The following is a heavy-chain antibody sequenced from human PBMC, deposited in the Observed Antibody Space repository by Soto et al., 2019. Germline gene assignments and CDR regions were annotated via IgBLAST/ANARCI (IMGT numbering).Heavy chain of an antibody. D-gene: IGHD4-17*01. V-gene: IGHV4-59*08. J-gene: IGHJ4*02. Sequence: SETLSLTSTVSGGSISSYYWSWIRQPPGKGLEWIGYIYYSGSTNYNPSLKSRVTISVDTSKNQFSLKLSSVTAADTAVYYCASNYGDYASFDYWGQGTLVTVSS. CDR3: ASNYGDYASFDY. CDR2: IYYSGST. CDR1: GGSISSYY.